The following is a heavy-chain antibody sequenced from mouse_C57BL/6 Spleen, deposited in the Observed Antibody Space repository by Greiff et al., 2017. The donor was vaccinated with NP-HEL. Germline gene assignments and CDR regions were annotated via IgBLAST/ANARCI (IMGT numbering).Heavy chain of an antibody. CDR2: ISYDGSN. D-gene: IGHD2-4*01. V-gene: IGHV3-6*01. CDR3: ARDDYDGEAY. J-gene: IGHJ3*01. Sequence: EVKLQESGPGLVKPSQSLSLTCSVTGYSITSGYYWNWIRQFPGNKLEWMGYISYDGSNNYNPSLKNRISITRDTSKNQFFLKLNSVTTEDTATYYCARDDYDGEAYWGQGTLVTVSA. CDR1: GYSITSGYY.